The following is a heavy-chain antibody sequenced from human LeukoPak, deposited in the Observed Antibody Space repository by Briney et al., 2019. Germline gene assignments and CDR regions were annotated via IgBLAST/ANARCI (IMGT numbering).Heavy chain of an antibody. Sequence: SETLSLTCTVSGGSISSYYWSWLRQPPGKGLEWIGYIYYSGSTNYNPSLKSRVTISVDTSKNQFSLKLSSVTAADTAVYYCARVNSVRGYSYGYFDYWGQGTLVTVSS. CDR1: GGSISSYY. D-gene: IGHD5-18*01. J-gene: IGHJ4*02. CDR2: IYYSGST. V-gene: IGHV4-59*01. CDR3: ARVNSVRGYSYGYFDY.